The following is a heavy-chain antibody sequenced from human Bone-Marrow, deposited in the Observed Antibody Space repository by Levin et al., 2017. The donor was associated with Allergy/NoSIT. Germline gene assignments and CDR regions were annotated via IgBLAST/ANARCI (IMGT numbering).Heavy chain of an antibody. CDR2: ITPMFGTP. V-gene: IGHV1-69*15. J-gene: IGHJ4*02. D-gene: IGHD6-19*01. CDR3: ARTVAGATFDF. Sequence: KISCKTTGATGDTFSGSAITWVRQAPGQGLEWMGRITPMFGTPTYAQRLQGRVTISADQSTTTHYMELSSLTSEDTAVYYCARTVAGATFDFWGQGTLVTVSS. CDR1: GDTFSGSA.